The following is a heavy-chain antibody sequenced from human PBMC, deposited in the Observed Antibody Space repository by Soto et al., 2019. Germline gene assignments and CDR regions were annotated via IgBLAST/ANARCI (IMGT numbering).Heavy chain of an antibody. CDR2: IYYSGNP. CDR3: ARTPPDTAMVTLFDY. V-gene: IGHV4-30-2*01. J-gene: IGHJ4*02. Sequence: SETLSLTCDVSGDTISTGGYTWAWIRQPPGKALEWIGHIYYSGNPYYNPSLTSRVTISVDRSKNQFSVKVRSVTAADTAVYYCARTPPDTAMVTLFDYWGQGTLVTVSS. D-gene: IGHD5-18*01. CDR1: GDTISTGGYT.